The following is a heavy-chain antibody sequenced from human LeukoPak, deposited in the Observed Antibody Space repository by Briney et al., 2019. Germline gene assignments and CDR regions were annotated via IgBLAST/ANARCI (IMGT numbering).Heavy chain of an antibody. CDR1: GFTFSDYY. D-gene: IGHD3-22*01. CDR3: AKAYYDTSGRMGGFDY. CDR2: ISSRSSNT. V-gene: IGHV3-11*03. J-gene: IGHJ4*02. Sequence: TGGSLRLSCAASGFTFSDYYMSWIRQAPGKGLEWVSYISSRSSNTNYADSVKGRFTISRDNAKNSLYLQMNSLRAEDTAVYYCAKAYYDTSGRMGGFDYWGQGTLVTVSS.